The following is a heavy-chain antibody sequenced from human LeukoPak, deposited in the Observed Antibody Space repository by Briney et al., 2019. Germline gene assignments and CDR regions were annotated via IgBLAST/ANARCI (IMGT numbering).Heavy chain of an antibody. V-gene: IGHV1-46*01. J-gene: IGHJ4*02. Sequence: ASVKVSCKASGYTFTSYYMHWVRQAPGQGLEWMGIINPSGGSTSYAQKFQGRVTMTRDTSISTAYMELSRLRSDDTAVYYCVTSAWIQLSFDYWGQGTLVTVSS. CDR3: VTSAWIQLSFDY. D-gene: IGHD5-18*01. CDR2: INPSGGST. CDR1: GYTFTSYY.